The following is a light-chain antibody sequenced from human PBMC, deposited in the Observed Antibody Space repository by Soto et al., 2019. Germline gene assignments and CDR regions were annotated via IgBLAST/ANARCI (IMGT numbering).Light chain of an antibody. CDR3: QQRSIWPT. CDR1: QSVSSSN. CDR2: GAS. J-gene: IGKJ5*01. Sequence: EIVLTQSPGTLSLSPGERATLSCRASQSVSSSNLAWYQQKPGQPPRLLIYGASSRATGIPDRFSGSGSGTDFTLTISSLEPEDFAVYYCQQRSIWPTFGQGTRLEI. V-gene: IGKV3D-20*02.